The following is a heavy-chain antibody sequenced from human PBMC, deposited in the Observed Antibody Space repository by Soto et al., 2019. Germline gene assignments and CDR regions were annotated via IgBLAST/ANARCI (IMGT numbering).Heavy chain of an antibody. D-gene: IGHD3-22*01. CDR3: ARVDDYYDSSGHYFTFFNY. CDR1: GYIFTSYG. Sequence: QVQLVQSGPEVKKPGASVKLSCKASGYIFTSYGIGWVRQAPGQGLEWMGWNSAFKGYTKYPQRLQGRVTMTTDTPTSTAYMELRSLRSDDTAVYYCARVDDYYDSSGHYFTFFNYWGQGSLVTVSS. J-gene: IGHJ4*02. CDR2: NSAFKGYT. V-gene: IGHV1-18*01.